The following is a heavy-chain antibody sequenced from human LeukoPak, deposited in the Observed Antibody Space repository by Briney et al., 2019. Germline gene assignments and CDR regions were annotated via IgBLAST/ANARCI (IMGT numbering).Heavy chain of an antibody. CDR1: GFTFRSYW. Sequence: GGSLRLSCAASGFTFRSYWMSWVCQAPGKGLEWVATINQDVSQIKYVDSVKGRFTISRDNAKNSLYLQMNSLRAEDTAVYYCAKLGYNSWDFDYWGQGTVVTVSS. CDR2: INQDVSQI. D-gene: IGHD6-13*01. CDR3: AKLGYNSWDFDY. J-gene: IGHJ4*02. V-gene: IGHV3-7*01.